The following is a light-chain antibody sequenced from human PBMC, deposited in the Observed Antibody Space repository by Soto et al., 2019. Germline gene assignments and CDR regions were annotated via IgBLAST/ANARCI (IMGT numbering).Light chain of an antibody. CDR1: QTISSW. Sequence: DIQITQSPSTLSGSVGDRVTITCRASQTISSWLAWYQQKPGKAPKLLIYAASSLQSGVPSRFSGSGSGTDFTLTINSLQTEDFATYYCQQSYSTPWTVGQGTKGDIK. J-gene: IGKJ1*01. CDR3: QQSYSTPWT. V-gene: IGKV1-39*01. CDR2: AAS.